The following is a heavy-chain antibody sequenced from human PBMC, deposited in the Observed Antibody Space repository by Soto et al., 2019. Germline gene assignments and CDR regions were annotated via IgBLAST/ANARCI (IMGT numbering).Heavy chain of an antibody. J-gene: IGHJ4*02. V-gene: IGHV3-21*01. Sequence: GGYVRLSCVTSGFTFSGYSMSWVRQAPGKGLEWVSSIDRSSTYIFYADSEKGRSTISRDTAENSLGLQLNSLRAKDKAVYYGTFHVASPHIYVNWGQGTLVTVLS. CDR3: TFHVASPHIYVN. D-gene: IGHD2-21*01. CDR1: GFTFSGYS. CDR2: IDRSSTYI.